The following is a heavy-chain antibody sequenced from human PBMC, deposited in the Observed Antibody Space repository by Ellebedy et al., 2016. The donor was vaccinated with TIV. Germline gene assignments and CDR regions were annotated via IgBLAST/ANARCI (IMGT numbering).Heavy chain of an antibody. CDR2: IDYSGNT. V-gene: IGHV4-39*07. Sequence: SETLSLTCTVSGGSISSSDYYWGWIRQPPGKGLEWIGSIDYSGNTYYNPSLKSRVTISLDTSKNQFSLKLSSVTAADTAVYSCGRVFRFLRWFDPWGQGTLVTVSS. J-gene: IGHJ5*02. D-gene: IGHD3-3*01. CDR1: GGSISSSDYY. CDR3: GRVFRFLRWFDP.